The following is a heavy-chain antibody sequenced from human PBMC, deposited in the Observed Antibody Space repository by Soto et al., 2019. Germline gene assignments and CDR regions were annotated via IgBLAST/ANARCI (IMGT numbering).Heavy chain of an antibody. CDR3: ARGAADTAMVDS. Sequence: SETLSLTCTVSGGSVSSGNYYWSWIRQPPGKGLDWIGYIYYTGRTNYNPSLKSRVTMSLATSKNQFSLKLDSVTAADTAIYYCARGAADTAMVDSWGQGTLVIVS. J-gene: IGHJ4*02. V-gene: IGHV4-61*01. CDR2: IYYTGRT. CDR1: GGSVSSGNYY. D-gene: IGHD5-18*01.